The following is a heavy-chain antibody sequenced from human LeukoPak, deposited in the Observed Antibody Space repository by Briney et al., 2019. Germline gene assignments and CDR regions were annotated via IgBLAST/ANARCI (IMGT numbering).Heavy chain of an antibody. CDR1: GFTFSSYV. CDR3: ARHGPQSSYVWGSFSVNWFDP. CDR2: ISYDGSNK. V-gene: IGHV3-30-3*01. Sequence: GGSLRLSCAASGFTFSSYVMHWVRQAPGKGLEWVAVISYDGSNKYYADSVKGRFTISRDNSKNTLYLQMNSLRAEDTAVYYCARHGPQSSYVWGSFSVNWFDPWGQGTLVTVSS. D-gene: IGHD3-16*01. J-gene: IGHJ5*02.